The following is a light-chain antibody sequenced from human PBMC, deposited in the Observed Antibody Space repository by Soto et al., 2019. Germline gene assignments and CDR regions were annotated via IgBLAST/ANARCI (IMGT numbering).Light chain of an antibody. J-gene: IGLJ1*01. CDR2: DVS. Sequence: QSALTQPASVSGSPGQSITISCTGTSSDVGGYNYVSWYQQHPGKAPKLMIYDVSDRPSGVSNRFSGSKSGNTASLTISGLQAEDEADYYCSSYTNRGTLYIFGTGTKLTVL. V-gene: IGLV2-14*01. CDR3: SSYTNRGTLYI. CDR1: SSDVGGYNY.